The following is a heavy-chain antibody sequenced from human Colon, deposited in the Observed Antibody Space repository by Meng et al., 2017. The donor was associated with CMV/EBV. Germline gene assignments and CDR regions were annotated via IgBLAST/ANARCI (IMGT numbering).Heavy chain of an antibody. V-gene: IGHV1-46*01. CDR3: ARAHTVTDFDY. J-gene: IGHJ4*02. CDR2: INPNGGGST. Sequence: SCTASGYTFTSCYIHWVRQAPGQGREWMGIINPNGGGSTSYAQKFQGTVTMTRDTSTSTVYMELSSLRSEDTAIYYCARAHTVTDFDYWGQGTLVTVSS. D-gene: IGHD4-11*01. CDR1: GYTFTSCY.